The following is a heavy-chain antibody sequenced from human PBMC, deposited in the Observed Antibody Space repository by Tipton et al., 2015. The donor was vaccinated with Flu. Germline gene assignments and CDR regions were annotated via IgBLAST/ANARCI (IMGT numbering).Heavy chain of an antibody. Sequence: TLSLTCTVSGGSISSSSYYWGWIRQPPGKGLEWIGSIYYSGSTYYNPSLKSRVTISVDTSKNQFSLKLSSVTAADTAVYYCARQLGDSSSWYNWFDPWGQGTLVTVSS. CDR1: GGSISSSSYY. V-gene: IGHV4-39*01. CDR2: IYYSGST. D-gene: IGHD6-13*01. CDR3: ARQLGDSSSWYNWFDP. J-gene: IGHJ5*02.